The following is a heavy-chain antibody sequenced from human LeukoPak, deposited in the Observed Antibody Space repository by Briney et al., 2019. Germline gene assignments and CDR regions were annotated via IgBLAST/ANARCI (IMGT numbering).Heavy chain of an antibody. CDR2: IIPIFGTA. CDR3: ARDSDCSGGSCYWPLDY. D-gene: IGHD2-15*01. CDR1: GGTFSSYA. V-gene: IGHV1-69*05. Sequence: SVKVSCKASGGTFSSYAISWVRQAPGQGLEWMGGIIPIFGTANYAQKLQGRVTMTTDTSTSTAYMELRSLRSDDTAVYYCARDSDCSGGSCYWPLDYWGQGTLVTVSS. J-gene: IGHJ4*02.